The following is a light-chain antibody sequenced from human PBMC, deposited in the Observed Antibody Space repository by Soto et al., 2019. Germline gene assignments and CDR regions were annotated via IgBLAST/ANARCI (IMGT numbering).Light chain of an antibody. CDR1: SSNIGSNY. Sequence: QSVLTQPPSASGTPGQRVTISCSGSSSNIGSNYVSWYQQFPGTAPKLLIYRNNHRPSGVPNRFSGSKSGNSASLTITGLQAEDESDYYCSSYTSRSTPSHVFGTGTKVTVL. J-gene: IGLJ1*01. V-gene: IGLV1-47*01. CDR3: SSYTSRSTPSHV. CDR2: RNN.